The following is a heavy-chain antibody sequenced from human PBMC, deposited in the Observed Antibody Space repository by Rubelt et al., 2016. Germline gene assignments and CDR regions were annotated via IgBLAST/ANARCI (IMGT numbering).Heavy chain of an antibody. J-gene: IGHJ3*02. D-gene: IGHD6-13*01. V-gene: IGHV3-33*01. CDR1: GFTFSSHG. CDR3: ARDFQWVYSSPGDAFDI. CDR2: IWYDGSNK. Sequence: QVQLVESGGGVVQPGRSLRLSCAASGFTFSSHGMHWVRQAPGKGLEWMAVIWYDGSNKYYADSVKGRFTISRDNSKNTLYLQMNSLRAEDTAVYYCARDFQWVYSSPGDAFDIWGQGTMVTVSS.